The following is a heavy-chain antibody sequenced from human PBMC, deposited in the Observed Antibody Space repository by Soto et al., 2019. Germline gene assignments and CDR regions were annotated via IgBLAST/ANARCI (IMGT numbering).Heavy chain of an antibody. V-gene: IGHV3-23*01. CDR2: ISGSGGST. CDR1: GFTFSSYG. Sequence: GGSLRLSCAASGFTFSSYGMHWVRQAPGKGLEWVSAISGSGGSTYYADSVKGRFTISRDNSKNTLYLQMNSLRAEDTAVYYCAKDKLVRAVVMASYFDYWGQGTLVTVSS. D-gene: IGHD3-22*01. CDR3: AKDKLVRAVVMASYFDY. J-gene: IGHJ4*02.